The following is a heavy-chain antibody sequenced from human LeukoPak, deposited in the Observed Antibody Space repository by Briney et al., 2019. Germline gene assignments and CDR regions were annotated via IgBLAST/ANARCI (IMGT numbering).Heavy chain of an antibody. D-gene: IGHD3-10*01. CDR1: GFTFSSYW. J-gene: IGHJ4*02. V-gene: IGHV3-7*01. CDR3: AREGIVVLPYYFDY. CDR2: IKQDGSEK. Sequence: GGPLRLSCAASGFTFSSYWMSWVRQAPGKGLEWVANIKQDGSEKYYVDSVKGRFTISRDNAKNSLSLQMNSLRADDTAVYYCAREGIVVLPYYFDYWGQGSLVTVSS.